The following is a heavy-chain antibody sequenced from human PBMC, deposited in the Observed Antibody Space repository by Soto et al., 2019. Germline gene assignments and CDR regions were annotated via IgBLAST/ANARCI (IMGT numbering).Heavy chain of an antibody. J-gene: IGHJ6*02. CDR2: INHSRST. CDR3: ARGRYSSSWAGYYYGMDV. V-gene: IGHV4-34*01. D-gene: IGHD6-13*01. CDR1: GGSFSGYY. Sequence: SETLSLTCAVYGGSFSGYYWSWIRQPPGKGLEWIGEINHSRSTNYNPSLKSRVTISVDTSKNQFSLKLSSVTAADTAVYYCARGRYSSSWAGYYYGMDVWGQGTTVTVSS.